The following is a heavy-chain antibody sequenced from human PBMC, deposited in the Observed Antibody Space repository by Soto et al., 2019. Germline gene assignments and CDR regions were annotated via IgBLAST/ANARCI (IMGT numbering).Heavy chain of an antibody. J-gene: IGHJ3*02. CDR3: ASDPGYYYDSSGSPDAFDI. CDR1: GYTFTSYG. D-gene: IGHD3-22*01. CDR2: ISAYNGNT. V-gene: IGHV1-18*04. Sequence: ASVKVSCKASGYTFTSYGISCVRQAPGQGLEWMGWISAYNGNTNYAQKLQGRVTMTTDTSTSTAYMELRSLRSDDTAVYYCASDPGYYYDSSGSPDAFDIWGQGTMVTVSS.